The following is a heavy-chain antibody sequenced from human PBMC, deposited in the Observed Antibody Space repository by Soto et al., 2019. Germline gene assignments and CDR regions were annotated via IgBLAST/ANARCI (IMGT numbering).Heavy chain of an antibody. V-gene: IGHV1-46*01. D-gene: IGHD3-10*01. CDR3: ANARRGGVIITTYSAHIDY. CDR1: GYTFTSYY. J-gene: IGHJ4*02. CDR2: INPDGGST. Sequence: QVQLVQSGAEVKKPGASVMLSCKASGYTFTSYYMHWVRQAPGQGLEWMGIINPDGGSTRYAQKFQGRVTSTSDTSTRRFHMELSRLRSDDTAMYYCANARRGGVIITTYSAHIDYWGQGTLVTVSS.